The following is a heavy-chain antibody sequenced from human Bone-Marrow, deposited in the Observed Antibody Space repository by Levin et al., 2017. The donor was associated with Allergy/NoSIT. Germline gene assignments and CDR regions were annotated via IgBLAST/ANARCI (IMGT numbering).Heavy chain of an antibody. D-gene: IGHD3-16*01. CDR2: ISSGGNDI. Sequence: GGSLRLSCAASRFTFSTFGVNWVRQIPGKGLEWVASISSGGNDIYYADSVKGRFTISRDNVKHSLYLQMNSLRAEDTAVYYCARDRTFGILRNYGLGVWGQGTTVTVSS. CDR1: RFTFSTFG. CDR3: ARDRTFGILRNYGLGV. V-gene: IGHV3-21*01. J-gene: IGHJ6*02.